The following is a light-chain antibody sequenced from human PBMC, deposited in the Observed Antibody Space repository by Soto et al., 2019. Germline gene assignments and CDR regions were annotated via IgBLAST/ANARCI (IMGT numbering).Light chain of an antibody. CDR2: EVS. CDR1: SSDVGGYNY. J-gene: IGLJ2*01. CDR3: SSYTSSSVI. Sequence: QSALTQPASVSGSPGQSITISCTGISSDVGGYNYVSWYQQHPGKAPKLMIYEVSNRPSGVSHRFSGSKSGNTASLTISGLQAEDEADYYCSSYTSSSVIFGGGTKLTVL. V-gene: IGLV2-14*01.